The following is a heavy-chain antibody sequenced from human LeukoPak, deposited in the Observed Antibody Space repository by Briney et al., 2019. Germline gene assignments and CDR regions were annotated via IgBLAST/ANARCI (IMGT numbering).Heavy chain of an antibody. CDR2: ISWNSGSI. Sequence: GGSLRLSCEASGFTLDDYAMHWVRQAPGKGLEWVSGISWNSGSIGYADSVKGRFTISRDNAKNSLYLQMNSLRAEDMALYYCAKDRYGGNSGLLDYWGQGTLVTVSS. J-gene: IGHJ4*02. CDR3: AKDRYGGNSGLLDY. D-gene: IGHD4-23*01. CDR1: GFTLDDYA. V-gene: IGHV3-9*03.